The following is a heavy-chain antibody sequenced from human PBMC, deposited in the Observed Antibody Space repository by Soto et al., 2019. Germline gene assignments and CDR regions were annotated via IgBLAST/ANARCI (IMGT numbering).Heavy chain of an antibody. CDR3: ATDKDRLQLGGNYYYILDV. CDR2: IMPIFRTP. CDR1: GGTFSNSA. J-gene: IGHJ6*02. Sequence: QVQLEQSGAEVKKPGSSVKVSCKASGGTFSNSAISWVRQAPGQGLEWMGGIMPIFRTPDYAQKFQGRVTVTADESTSTAYQELGGLRSDDTAVYYCATDKDRLQLGGNYYYILDVWGQGTTVTVSS. V-gene: IGHV1-69*12. D-gene: IGHD5-12*01.